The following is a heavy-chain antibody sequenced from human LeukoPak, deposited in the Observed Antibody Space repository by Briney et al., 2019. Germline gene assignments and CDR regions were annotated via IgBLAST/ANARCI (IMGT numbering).Heavy chain of an antibody. CDR3: ARRAAGTWWFDP. J-gene: IGHJ5*02. D-gene: IGHD6-13*01. Sequence: GESLKISCKGSGYSFSTNWIGWVRQMPGKGLEWMGIIYPADSDTRSSPSFRGQVTISADKSINTAYLQWSSLKASDTAMYYCARRAAGTWWFDPWGQGTLVSVSS. CDR2: IYPADSDT. V-gene: IGHV5-51*01. CDR1: GYSFSTNW.